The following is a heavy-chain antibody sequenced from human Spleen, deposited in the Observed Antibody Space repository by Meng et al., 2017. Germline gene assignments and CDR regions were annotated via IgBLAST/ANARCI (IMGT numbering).Heavy chain of an antibody. CDR3: ARHLSSANDAFNI. J-gene: IGHJ3*02. CDR1: GFTLSTYT. Sequence: GESLKISCAASGFTLSTYTMNWVRQAPGKGLEWVGRTKNKAKSYTTEYAASVKGRFSISRDDSKKTVYLQMNSLSTEDTAVYYCARHLSSANDAFNIWGQGTMVTVSS. CDR2: TKNKAKSYTT. D-gene: IGHD3-16*02. V-gene: IGHV3-72*01.